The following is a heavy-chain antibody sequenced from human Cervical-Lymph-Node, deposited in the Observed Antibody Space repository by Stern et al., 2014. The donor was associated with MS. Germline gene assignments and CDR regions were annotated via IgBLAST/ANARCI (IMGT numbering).Heavy chain of an antibody. D-gene: IGHD1-26*01. Sequence: VQLLESGAEVKKPGSSVKVSCKASGGTFSSYAISWVRQAPGQGLEWLGGIIPIFGTSNYAQKFQGRGTITADESTSTGYMELSSLRSEDTAVYYCARGELKEGLVRGMDVWGQGTTVTVSS. CDR3: ARGELKEGLVRGMDV. CDR1: GGTFSSYA. V-gene: IGHV1-69*01. CDR2: IIPIFGTS. J-gene: IGHJ6*02.